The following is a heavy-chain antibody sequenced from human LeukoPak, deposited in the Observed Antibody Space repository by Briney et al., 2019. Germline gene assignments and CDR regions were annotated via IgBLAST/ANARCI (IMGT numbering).Heavy chain of an antibody. J-gene: IGHJ4*02. D-gene: IGHD3-10*01. CDR2: IYPGDSDT. V-gene: IGHV5-51*01. Sequence: GESLKISCKGSGYSFTSYWIGWVRQMPGKGLEWMGIIYPGDSDTRYSPSFQGQVTISADKSISTAYLQWSSLEASDTAMYYCARHAAAYGSGSYGSDSDYWGQGTLVTVSS. CDR1: GYSFTSYW. CDR3: ARHAAAYGSGSYGSDSDY.